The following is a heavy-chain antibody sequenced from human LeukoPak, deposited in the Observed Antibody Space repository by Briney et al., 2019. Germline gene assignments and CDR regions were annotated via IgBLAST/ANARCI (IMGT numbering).Heavy chain of an antibody. CDR1: GYTFTGYY. CDR3: ASCIAVAGTDDAFDI. D-gene: IGHD6-19*01. J-gene: IGHJ3*02. CDR2: INPNSGST. V-gene: IGHV1-2*02. Sequence: GASVKVSCKASGYTFTGYYMHWVRQAPGQGLEWMGWINPNSGSTNYAQKFQGRVTMTRDTSISTAYMELSRLRSDDTAVYYCASCIAVAGTDDAFDIWGQGTMVTVSS.